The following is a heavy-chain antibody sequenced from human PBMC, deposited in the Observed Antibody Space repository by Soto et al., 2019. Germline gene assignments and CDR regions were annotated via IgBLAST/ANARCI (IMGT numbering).Heavy chain of an antibody. CDR1: GYRFSSYW. J-gene: IGHJ6*02. CDR2: IYPGDSDT. CDR3: ARQGSNGAYYYYGMDV. Sequence: GESLKISCKGSGYRFSSYWIAWVRQMPGKDLEWMGIIYPGDSDTRYSPSFQGQVTMSVDKSNNTAYLHWSSLKASDTAMYYCARQGSNGAYYYYGMDVWGQGTTVTVSS. V-gene: IGHV5-51*01. D-gene: IGHD2-8*01.